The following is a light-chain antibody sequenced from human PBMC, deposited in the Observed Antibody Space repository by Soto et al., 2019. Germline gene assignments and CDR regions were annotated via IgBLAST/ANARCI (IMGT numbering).Light chain of an antibody. CDR2: EVS. J-gene: IGLJ3*02. V-gene: IGLV2-8*01. Sequence: QSVLTQPPSASGSPGQSVTISCTGTSSDVGGYDYVSWYQQEPGKAPKVMIYEVSQRPSGVPDRYSGSKSGNTAFLTVSGLQADDEAVYYCCSYAGSSWVFGGGTKLTVL. CDR3: CSYAGSSWV. CDR1: SSDVGGYDY.